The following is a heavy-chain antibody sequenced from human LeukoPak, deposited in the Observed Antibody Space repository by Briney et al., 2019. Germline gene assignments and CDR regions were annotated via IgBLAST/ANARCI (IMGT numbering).Heavy chain of an antibody. CDR1: GGSISSGGYY. Sequence: SQTLSLTCTVSGGSISSGGYYWSWIRQHPGKGLEWIGYIYYSGSTYYNPSLKSQVTISVDTSKNQFSLKLSSVTAADTAVYYCARGRTGDAFDYWGQGTLVTVSS. V-gene: IGHV4-31*01. CDR2: IYYSGST. J-gene: IGHJ4*02. D-gene: IGHD7-27*01. CDR3: ARGRTGDAFDY.